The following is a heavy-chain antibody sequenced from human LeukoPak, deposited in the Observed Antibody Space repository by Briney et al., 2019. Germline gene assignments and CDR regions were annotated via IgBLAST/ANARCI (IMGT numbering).Heavy chain of an antibody. V-gene: IGHV3-30*04. CDR2: ISYDGSNK. J-gene: IGHJ6*03. Sequence: GRSLRLSCAASGFTFSSYAMHWVRQAPGKGLEWVAVISYDGSNKYYADSVKGRFTISRDNSKNTLYLQMNSLRAEDTAVYYCARGTNWDYYYYYMDVWGKGTTVTISS. CDR3: ARGTNWDYYYYYMDV. D-gene: IGHD7-27*01. CDR1: GFTFSSYA.